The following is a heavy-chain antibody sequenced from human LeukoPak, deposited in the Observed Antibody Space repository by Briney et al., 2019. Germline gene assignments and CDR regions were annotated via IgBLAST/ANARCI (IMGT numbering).Heavy chain of an antibody. Sequence: GGSLRLSCAASGFTFTTYAMGWVRQSPGKGLEWVSSISGGGGGTYYAEFVKGRFTTSRDNSKNTLYLQMNSLRAEDTAVYYCAKFYDILTGYFDHWGQGTLVTVSS. J-gene: IGHJ4*02. CDR1: GFTFTTYA. CDR3: AKFYDILTGYFDH. D-gene: IGHD3-9*01. V-gene: IGHV3-23*01. CDR2: ISGGGGGT.